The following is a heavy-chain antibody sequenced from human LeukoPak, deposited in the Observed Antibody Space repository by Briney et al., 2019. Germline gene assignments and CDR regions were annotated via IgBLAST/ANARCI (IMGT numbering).Heavy chain of an antibody. V-gene: IGHV4-31*03. CDR1: GGSISTGGYY. CDR3: ARTAGWSYGFDY. Sequence: PSETLSLTCNVSGGSISTGGYYWTWIRQHPGKGLEWIGYIYNSGTTYYNPSLEGRVTISGDTSKNQFSLKLNSVTAADTAVYYCARTAGWSYGFDYWGQGTLVTVSS. CDR2: IYNSGTT. J-gene: IGHJ4*02. D-gene: IGHD5-18*01.